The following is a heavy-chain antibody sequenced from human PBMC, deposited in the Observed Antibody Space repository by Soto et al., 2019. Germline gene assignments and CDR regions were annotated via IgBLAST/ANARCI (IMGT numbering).Heavy chain of an antibody. CDR3: ARSPFAGSDAFDI. CDR1: GYTFPFRY. D-gene: IGHD1-1*01. J-gene: IGHJ3*02. Sequence: SVKVSCKASGYTFPFRYLHWVRQAPGQALEWMGWITPFKSDTNYAQKFQDRVTITRDRSVSTAYMELSNLRSDDTAMYYCARSPFAGSDAFDIWGQGTMVTVSS. CDR2: ITPFKSDT. V-gene: IGHV1-45*02.